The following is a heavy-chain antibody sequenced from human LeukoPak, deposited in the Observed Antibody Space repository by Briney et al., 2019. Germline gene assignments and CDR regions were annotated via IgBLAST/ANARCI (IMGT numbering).Heavy chain of an antibody. V-gene: IGHV1-69*05. J-gene: IGHJ6*03. D-gene: IGHD6-19*01. Sequence: SVKVSCKASGGTFSSYAIGWVRQAPGQGLEWMGRIIPIFGTANYAQKFQGRVTITTDESTSTAYMELSSLRSEDTAVYYCARDSGWYDYYYYMDVWGKGTTVTVSS. CDR1: GGTFSSYA. CDR2: IIPIFGTA. CDR3: ARDSGWYDYYYYMDV.